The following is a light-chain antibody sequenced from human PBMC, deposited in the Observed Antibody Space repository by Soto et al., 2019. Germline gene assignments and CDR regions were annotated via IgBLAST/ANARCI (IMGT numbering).Light chain of an antibody. CDR3: LQHDCYPRT. V-gene: IGKV1-17*01. CDR2: AAS. Sequence: DIQMTQSPSSLSASVGDRVTITCRASQGIRNDLAWYQQKPEKAPRRLISAASSLQSGVPSRFSGSGSGTEFTLTISSLQPEDFANYYCLQHDCYPRTFGQGTKVE. J-gene: IGKJ1*01. CDR1: QGIRND.